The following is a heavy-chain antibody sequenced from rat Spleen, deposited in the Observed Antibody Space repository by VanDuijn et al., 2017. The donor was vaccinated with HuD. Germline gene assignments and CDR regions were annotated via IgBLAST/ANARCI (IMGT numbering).Heavy chain of an antibody. CDR2: ISTGGGNT. Sequence: EVQLVESGGGLVQPGRSLKLSCAASGFTFSNYGMHWIRQAPTKGLEWVASISTGGGNTYYRDSVKGRFTISRDNAKNTQYLQMDSLRSEDTATYYCARLGGYTYDFDYWGQGVMVTVSS. V-gene: IGHV5S13*01. J-gene: IGHJ2*01. CDR3: ARLGGYTYDFDY. D-gene: IGHD1-4*01. CDR1: GFTFSNYG.